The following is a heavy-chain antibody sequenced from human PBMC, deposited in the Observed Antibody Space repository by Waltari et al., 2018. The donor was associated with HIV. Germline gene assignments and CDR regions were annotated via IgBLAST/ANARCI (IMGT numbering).Heavy chain of an antibody. CDR2: LYPGDSDT. CDR3: ARQDGYRAFPGGFFDD. V-gene: IGHV5-51*01. D-gene: IGHD6-25*01. Sequence: EVQLVQSGAEVKKPGESLKISCKGSGYSFTSYWIGWVRQMPGKGLEWIGMLYPGDSDTRYSPSFQGQVTISADKSISTSYRQWRSLTASDTDTSYCARQDGYRAFPGGFFDDWGQGTLVTVAS. J-gene: IGHJ4*02. CDR1: GYSFTSYW.